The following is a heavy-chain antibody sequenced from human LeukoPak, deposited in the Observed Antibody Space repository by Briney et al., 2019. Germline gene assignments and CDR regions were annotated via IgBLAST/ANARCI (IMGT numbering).Heavy chain of an antibody. Sequence: ASVKVSCKASGYTFTSYYMHWVRQAPGQGLEWMGIINPSGGSTSYAQKLQGRVTMTTDTSTSTAYMELRSLRSDDTAVYYCARRTGDYSNYPFDYWGQGTLVTVSS. J-gene: IGHJ4*02. V-gene: IGHV1-46*01. CDR1: GYTFTSYY. CDR3: ARRTGDYSNYPFDY. CDR2: INPSGGST. D-gene: IGHD4-11*01.